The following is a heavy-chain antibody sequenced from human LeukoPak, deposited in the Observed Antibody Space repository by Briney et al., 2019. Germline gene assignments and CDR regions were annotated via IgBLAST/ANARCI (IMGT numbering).Heavy chain of an antibody. CDR3: VRDGTFDS. D-gene: IGHD1-26*01. V-gene: IGHV1-69*05. J-gene: IGHJ4*02. CDR1: GGTFSSYA. Sequence: GASVKVSCKASGGTFSSYAISWVRQAPGQGLEWMGGIIPIFGTANYAQKFQGRVTITTDESTSTAYMELSSLRVEDSAVYYCVRDGTFDSWGQGTLVTVSS. CDR2: IIPIFGTA.